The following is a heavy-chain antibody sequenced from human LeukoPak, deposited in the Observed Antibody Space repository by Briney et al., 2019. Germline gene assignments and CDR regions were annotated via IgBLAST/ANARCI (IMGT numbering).Heavy chain of an antibody. D-gene: IGHD4-17*01. CDR3: ARAVTTIYYYMDV. CDR1: GFTFSSYN. Sequence: GGSLRLSCAASGFTFSSYNLNWVRQAPGKGLEWVSYISSSSSTLYYADSVKGRFSISRDNAKNSLYLQMNSLRAEDTALYYCARAVTTIYYYMDVWGKGTTVTISS. J-gene: IGHJ6*03. V-gene: IGHV3-48*01. CDR2: ISSSSSTL.